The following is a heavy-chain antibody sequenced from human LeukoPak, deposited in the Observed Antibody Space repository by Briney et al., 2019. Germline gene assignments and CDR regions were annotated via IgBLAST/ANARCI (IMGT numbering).Heavy chain of an antibody. V-gene: IGHV6-1*01. CDR3: ARDGAVDGWLGELFFDY. CDR2: TYYRSKWYN. D-gene: IGHD3-10*01. Sequence: SQTLSLTCAISGDSVSSNSAAWNWIRQSPSRGLEWLGRTYYRSKWYNDYAVSVKSRITINPDTSKNQFSLQLNSVTPEDTAVYYCARDGAVDGWLGELFFDYWGQGTLVTVSS. CDR1: GDSVSSNSAA. J-gene: IGHJ4*02.